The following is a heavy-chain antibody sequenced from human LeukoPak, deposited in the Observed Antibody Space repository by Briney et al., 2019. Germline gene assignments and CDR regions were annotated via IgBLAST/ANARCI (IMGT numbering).Heavy chain of an antibody. CDR3: ATALQTGTTLSWFDP. D-gene: IGHD1-7*01. V-gene: IGHV1-24*01. Sequence: ASVKVSCKVSVYTLTELSMHWVRQAPGKGLDWMGGFDPEDGETIYAQKFQGRVTMTEDTCTDTAYMELSSLRSEDTAVYYCATALQTGTTLSWFDPWGQGTLVTVSS. CDR1: VYTLTELS. CDR2: FDPEDGET. J-gene: IGHJ5*02.